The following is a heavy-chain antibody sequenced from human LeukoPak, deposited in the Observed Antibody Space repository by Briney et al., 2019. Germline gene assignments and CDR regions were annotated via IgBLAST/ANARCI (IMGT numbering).Heavy chain of an antibody. Sequence: GGSLRLSCEASGFTFSSYWVHWVRQAPGKGLEWVSYISSSGSTIYYADSVKGRFTISRDNAKNSLYLQMNSLRAEDTAVYYCAELGITMIGGVWGKGTTVTISS. CDR2: ISSSGSTI. CDR3: AELGITMIGGV. V-gene: IGHV3-48*04. CDR1: GFTFSSYW. J-gene: IGHJ6*04. D-gene: IGHD3-10*02.